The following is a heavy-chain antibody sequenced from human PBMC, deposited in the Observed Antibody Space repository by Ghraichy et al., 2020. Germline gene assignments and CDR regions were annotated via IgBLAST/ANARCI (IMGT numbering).Heavy chain of an antibody. V-gene: IGHV3-15*01. Sequence: GESLNISCATSGLTFVDAWMSWVRQAPGRGLEWVGHIRSKVSGGTTDYAAPVKGRFTISRDDSREMVFLQMNSLRTEDTAVYYCIKDKPFSGSKYIDHWGQGTLVTVSS. CDR3: IKDKPFSGSKYIDH. CDR1: GLTFVDAW. J-gene: IGHJ4*02. CDR2: IRSKVSGGTT. D-gene: IGHD1-26*01.